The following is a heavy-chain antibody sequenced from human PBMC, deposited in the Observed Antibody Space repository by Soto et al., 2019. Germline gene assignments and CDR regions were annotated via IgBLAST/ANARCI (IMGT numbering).Heavy chain of an antibody. J-gene: IGHJ6*02. D-gene: IGHD7-27*01. CDR3: ARDPKLSLTYPYYGRDV. CDR2: INPSGGSA. V-gene: IGHV1-46*01. CDR1: GYAFTSYY. Sequence: GASVKVSCKAAGYAFTSYYIHWGRQAPGQGLEWMGIINPSGGSASYARKFQGRVAMTRDTSTSTVYMEVSSLGYEDTAFYYCARDPKLSLTYPYYGRDVWGQGTTVTVSS.